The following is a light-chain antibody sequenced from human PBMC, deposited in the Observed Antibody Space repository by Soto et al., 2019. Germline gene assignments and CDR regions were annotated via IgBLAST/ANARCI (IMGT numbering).Light chain of an antibody. Sequence: QSVLTQPASVSGSPGQSISISCTGISNDVGGQKYVSWYQQHPGKAPKLIIYEVANRPSGVSDRFSASKSGNTASLTISGLQADDEADYYCSSYTIRSTVVFGGGTKLTVL. CDR3: SSYTIRSTVV. CDR2: EVA. CDR1: SNDVGGQKY. J-gene: IGLJ2*01. V-gene: IGLV2-14*01.